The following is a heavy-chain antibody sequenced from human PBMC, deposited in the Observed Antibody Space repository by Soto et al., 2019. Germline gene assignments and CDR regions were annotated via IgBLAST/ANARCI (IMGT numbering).Heavy chain of an antibody. Sequence: SVKVSCKASGFTFTSSAVQWVRQARGQRLEWIGWIVVGSGNTNYAQKFQERVTITRDMSTSTAYMELSSLRSEDTAVYYCAAGPRGYSYEAVYYYYYGMDVWGQGTTVTVSS. J-gene: IGHJ6*02. D-gene: IGHD5-18*01. V-gene: IGHV1-58*01. CDR1: GFTFTSSA. CDR3: AAGPRGYSYEAVYYYYYGMDV. CDR2: IVVGSGNT.